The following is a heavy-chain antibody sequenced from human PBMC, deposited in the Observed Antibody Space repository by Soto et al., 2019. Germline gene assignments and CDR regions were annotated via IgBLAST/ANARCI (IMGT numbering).Heavy chain of an antibody. CDR2: IIPIFGTA. Sequence: QVQLVQSGAEVKKPGSSVTVSCKASGGTFSSYAISWVRQAPGQGLEWMGGIIPIFGTANYAQKFQGRVTITADESTSTAYMELSSLRSEDTAVYYCARASRYSYGYGAFDYWGQGTLVTVSS. J-gene: IGHJ4*02. V-gene: IGHV1-69*01. D-gene: IGHD5-18*01. CDR3: ARASRYSYGYGAFDY. CDR1: GGTFSSYA.